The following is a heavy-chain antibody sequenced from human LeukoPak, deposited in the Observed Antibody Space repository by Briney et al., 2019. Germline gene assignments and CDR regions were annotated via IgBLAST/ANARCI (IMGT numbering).Heavy chain of an antibody. CDR3: ARDVWVRGVIISDY. CDR1: GGSISSTNW. CDR2: VDHSGYT. D-gene: IGHD3-10*01. Sequence: SETLSLTCAVSGGSISSTNWCTWVRQPPGKGLEWIGEVDHSGYTNYNPSLKSRVTISVDKSKNHFSLKLSSVTAADTAIYYCARDVWVRGVIISDYWGQGTLVTVSS. V-gene: IGHV4-4*02. J-gene: IGHJ4*02.